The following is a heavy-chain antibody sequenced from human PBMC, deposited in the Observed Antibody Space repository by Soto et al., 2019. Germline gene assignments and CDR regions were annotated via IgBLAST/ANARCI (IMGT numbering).Heavy chain of an antibody. J-gene: IGHJ5*02. CDR1: GGSISSGYYY. CDR2: IYVTGAV. CDR3: ARLRIATNNYKWFDP. D-gene: IGHD2-21*01. V-gene: IGHV4-30-4*01. Sequence: PSETLSLTCSVSGGSISSGYYYWSWIRQPPGKGLEWIGHIYVTGAVDYNPSLRDRITISQDTSERQFSLNLRLVTAADTAVYYCARLRIATNNYKWFDPWGQGTLVTVSS.